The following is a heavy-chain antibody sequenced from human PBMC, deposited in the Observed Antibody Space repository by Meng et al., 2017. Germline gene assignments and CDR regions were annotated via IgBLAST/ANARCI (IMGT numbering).Heavy chain of an antibody. D-gene: IGHD3-3*01. J-gene: IGHJ6*02. CDR3: ARCFYDFWSGYLPGGYYYYGMDV. Sequence: SETLSLTCAVYGGSFSGYYWSWIRQPPGKGLEWCGEINHSGSTNYNPSLKSRVTISVDTSKNQFSLKLSSVTAVDTAVYYCARCFYDFWSGYLPGGYYYYGMDVWGQGTTVTVSS. CDR2: INHSGST. CDR1: GGSFSGYY. V-gene: IGHV4-34*01.